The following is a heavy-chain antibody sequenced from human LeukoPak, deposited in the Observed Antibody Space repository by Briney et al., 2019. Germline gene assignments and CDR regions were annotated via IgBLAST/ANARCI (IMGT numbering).Heavy chain of an antibody. CDR2: IWDNGSDN. J-gene: IGHJ4*02. Sequence: GRSLRLSCVASGFPFSNHGMHWVRQAPGKGLEWVASIWDNGSDNYSADSVRGRFTISRDNSRTTLYLQMNSLRTEDTAVYYCAKESTWTGTDTNYFDYWGQGTLVTVSS. CDR3: AKESTWTGTDTNYFDY. V-gene: IGHV3-30*18. CDR1: GFPFSNHG. D-gene: IGHD3/OR15-3a*01.